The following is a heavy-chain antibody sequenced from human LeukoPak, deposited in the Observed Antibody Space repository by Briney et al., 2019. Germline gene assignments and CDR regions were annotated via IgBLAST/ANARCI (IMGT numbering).Heavy chain of an antibody. J-gene: IGHJ4*02. CDR3: ARGGSGWSDY. V-gene: IGHV3-21*01. D-gene: IGHD6-19*01. CDR2: ISSSSSYI. Sequence: GGSLRLSCAASGFTFSSYSMNWVRQAPGKGLEWVSSISSSSSYIYYADSVKGRFTISRDNAKNTLYLQMNSLRVEDTALYYCARGGSGWSDYWGQGTLVTVSS. CDR1: GFTFSSYS.